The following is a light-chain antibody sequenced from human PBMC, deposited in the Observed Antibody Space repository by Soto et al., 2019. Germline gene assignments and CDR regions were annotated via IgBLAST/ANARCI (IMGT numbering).Light chain of an antibody. CDR2: EVS. CDR3: ISYAGSNAV. V-gene: IGLV2-8*01. Sequence: QSALTQPPSASGSPGQSVTISCTGTSSDVGGYNYVSWYQQHPGKAPKLMIYEVSKRPSGVPDRFSGSKSGNTASLTVSGLHAEDEADYYCISYAGSNAVFGGGTKLTVL. J-gene: IGLJ2*01. CDR1: SSDVGGYNY.